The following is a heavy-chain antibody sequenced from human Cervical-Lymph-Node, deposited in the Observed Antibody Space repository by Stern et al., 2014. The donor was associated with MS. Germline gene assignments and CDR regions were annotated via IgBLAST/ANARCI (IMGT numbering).Heavy chain of an antibody. J-gene: IGHJ4*02. Sequence: QVQLVQSGAEVKKPGSSVKVSCTASGDTLKKFVVNWVRQAPGQGLEWMGGITPVFGTANSAQKFQGSVTFNEDKLTSTAHMEMSSLRSEDAAVYYCTATDVATSGTFDSWGQGTLVTVSS. V-gene: IGHV1-69*06. CDR2: ITPVFGTA. CDR3: TATDVATSGTFDS. CDR1: GDTLKKFV. D-gene: IGHD6-13*01.